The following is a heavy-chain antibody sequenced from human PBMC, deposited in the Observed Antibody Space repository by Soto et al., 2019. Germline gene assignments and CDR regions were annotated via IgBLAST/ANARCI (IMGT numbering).Heavy chain of an antibody. CDR1: GFPLSTYW. J-gene: IGHJ4*02. D-gene: IGHD3-16*01. V-gene: IGHV3-74*01. CDR2: IDYYGSTT. Sequence: EVQLVESGGGLVQPGGSLRLSCAASGFPLSTYWMHWVRQVPGKGLVWVSRIDYYGSTTSYADSVKGRFTISRDNAKNTLYLQMSSLTAEDTAVYYCARVARGAWGVFDHWGQGTLVTVSS. CDR3: ARVARGAWGVFDH.